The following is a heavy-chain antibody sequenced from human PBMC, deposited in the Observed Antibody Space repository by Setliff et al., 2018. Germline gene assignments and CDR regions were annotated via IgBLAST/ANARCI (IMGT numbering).Heavy chain of an antibody. J-gene: IGHJ4*02. Sequence: PGGSLRLSCAASGFTFSSFGMYWVRQAPGKGPEWAAYVRFDGSTKYFGDSVKGRFTISRDNSENTLFLQMTSLRPEDTGVYYCAKVKKPLIRGSGFDYWGRGTLVTVSS. D-gene: IGHD3-10*01. V-gene: IGHV3-30*02. CDR3: AKVKKPLIRGSGFDY. CDR1: GFTFSSFG. CDR2: VRFDGSTK.